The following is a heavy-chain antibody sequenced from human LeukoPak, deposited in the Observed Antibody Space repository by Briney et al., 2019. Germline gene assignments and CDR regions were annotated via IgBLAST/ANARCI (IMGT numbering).Heavy chain of an antibody. D-gene: IGHD6-19*01. Sequence: PSETLSLTCTVSGGSISSYYWSWLRQPPGKGLEWIGYIYYSGSTNYNPSLKSRVTISVDTSKNQFSLKLSSVTAADTAVYYCAGGRSVAGGWYRPDAFDIWGQGTMVTVSS. CDR2: IYYSGST. J-gene: IGHJ3*02. V-gene: IGHV4-59*08. CDR3: AGGRSVAGGWYRPDAFDI. CDR1: GGSISSYY.